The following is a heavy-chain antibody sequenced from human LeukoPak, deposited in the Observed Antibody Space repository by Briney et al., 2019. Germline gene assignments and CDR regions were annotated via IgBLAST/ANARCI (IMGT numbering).Heavy chain of an antibody. D-gene: IGHD2-2*01. J-gene: IGHJ4*02. V-gene: IGHV4-30-2*01. CDR2: IYHSGST. Sequence: SQTLSLTCTVSGGSISSGGYYWGWIRQPPGKGLEWIGYIYHSGSTYYNPSFKSRVTISVDRSKNQFSLKLSSVTAADTAVYYCARVTKDCSSTSCYGNPFDYWGQGTLVTVSS. CDR3: ARVTKDCSSTSCYGNPFDY. CDR1: GGSISSGGYY.